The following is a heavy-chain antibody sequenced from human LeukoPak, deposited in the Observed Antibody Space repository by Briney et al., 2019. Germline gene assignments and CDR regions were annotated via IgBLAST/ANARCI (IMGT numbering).Heavy chain of an antibody. Sequence: SETLSLTCAVYGGSFSGYYWSWIRQPPGKGLEWIGEINHSGSTYYNPSLKSRVTISVDTSKNQFSLKLSSVTAADTAVYYCARDISQLWSPYYFDYWGQGTLVTVSS. J-gene: IGHJ4*02. CDR3: ARDISQLWSPYYFDY. CDR2: INHSGST. V-gene: IGHV4-34*01. CDR1: GGSFSGYY. D-gene: IGHD5-18*01.